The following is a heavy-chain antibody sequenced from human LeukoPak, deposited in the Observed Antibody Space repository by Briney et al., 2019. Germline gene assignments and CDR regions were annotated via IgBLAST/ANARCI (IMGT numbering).Heavy chain of an antibody. CDR1: GGSISSYY. CDR3: ARADSGSYYRGPSDYYMDV. CDR2: IYYSGST. Sequence: PSETLSLTCTVSGGSISSYYWSWIRQPPGKGLEWIGYIYYSGSTNYNPSLKSRVTISVDTSKNQFSLKLSSVTAADTAVYYCARADSGSYYRGPSDYYMDVWGKGTTVTVSS. D-gene: IGHD3-10*01. J-gene: IGHJ6*03. V-gene: IGHV4-59*01.